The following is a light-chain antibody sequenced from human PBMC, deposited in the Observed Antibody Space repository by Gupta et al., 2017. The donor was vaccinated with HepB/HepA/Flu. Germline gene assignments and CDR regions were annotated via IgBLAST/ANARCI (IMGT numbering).Light chain of an antibody. CDR3: QQSYSNPFT. CDR2: AAS. J-gene: IGKJ4*01. V-gene: IGKV1-39*01. CDR1: QSISSY. Sequence: DIPMTQSPSSLSASVGDRVTITCRASQSISSYLNWYQQKPGKAPKLLIYAASSLQSGVPSRFSGSGSGTDFTLTISSLQPEDGATYYCQQSYSNPFTFGRGTKVEIK.